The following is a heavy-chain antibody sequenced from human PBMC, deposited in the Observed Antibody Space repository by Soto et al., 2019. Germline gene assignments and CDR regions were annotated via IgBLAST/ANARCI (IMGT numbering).Heavy chain of an antibody. Sequence: SVKVSCKASGGTLSSHAISWGQQAPGQGLEWMGGIIPVFGTANYAQKFQGRVTITADKSTSTAYMELSSLRSEDTAVYYCASGCSSGWYRDWGQGTLVTVSS. V-gene: IGHV1-69*06. CDR2: IIPVFGTA. CDR1: GGTLSSHA. J-gene: IGHJ4*02. CDR3: ASGCSSGWYRD. D-gene: IGHD6-19*01.